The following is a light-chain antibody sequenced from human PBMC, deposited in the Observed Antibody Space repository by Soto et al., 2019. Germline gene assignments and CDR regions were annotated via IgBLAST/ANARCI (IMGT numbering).Light chain of an antibody. Sequence: QSALTQPASVSGSPGQSITISCTGTSSDVGGYNYVSWYQQHPGNAPKLMIYDVSNRPSGVANRFSGSKSGNSASLTTSGLQAEDEDDYYCSSYTSSSTLGVVFGGGTKLTVL. CDR3: SSYTSSSTLGVV. V-gene: IGLV2-14*01. CDR1: SSDVGGYNY. J-gene: IGLJ2*01. CDR2: DVS.